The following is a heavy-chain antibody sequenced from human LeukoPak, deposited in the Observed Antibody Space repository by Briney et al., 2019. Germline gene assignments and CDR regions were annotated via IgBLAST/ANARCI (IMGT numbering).Heavy chain of an antibody. CDR3: ARETMVRGVNMGAFDI. V-gene: IGHV3-33*01. J-gene: IGHJ3*02. CDR2: IWYDGSNK. D-gene: IGHD3-10*01. Sequence: PGGSLRLSCAASGFTFSSYGMHWVRQAPGKGLEWVAVIWYDGSNKYYADSVKGRFTISRDNSKNTLYLQMNSLRAEDTAVYYCARETMVRGVNMGAFDIWGQGTMVTVSS. CDR1: GFTFSSYG.